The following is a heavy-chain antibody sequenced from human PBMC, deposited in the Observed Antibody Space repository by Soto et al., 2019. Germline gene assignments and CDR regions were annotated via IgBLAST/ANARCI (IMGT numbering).Heavy chain of an antibody. CDR1: GASISTNNW. CDR3: ARSDGWYALHS. Sequence: QVQLQESGPGLVKPSGTLSLTCAVSGASISTNNWWSWVRQPPGKGLEWIGEIYQSGSTFYNPSLKSRVTISVDKSKKQFSLKLSSVTAADTAVYYCARSDGWYALHSWGQGTLVTVSS. V-gene: IGHV4-4*02. CDR2: IYQSGST. D-gene: IGHD6-19*01. J-gene: IGHJ4*02.